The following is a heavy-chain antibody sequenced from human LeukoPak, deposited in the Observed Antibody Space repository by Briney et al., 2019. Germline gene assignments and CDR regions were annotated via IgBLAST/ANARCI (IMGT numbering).Heavy chain of an antibody. D-gene: IGHD3-9*01. CDR3: ARGVSAYYDILTGIHV. Sequence: ASVKVSCKASGYTFTGYYMHWVRQAPGQGLEWMGWINPNSGGTNYAQKFQGRVTMTRDTSISTAYMELSRLRSDDTAVYYCARGVSAYYDILTGIHVWGQGTLVTVSS. CDR2: INPNSGGT. J-gene: IGHJ4*02. CDR1: GYTFTGYY. V-gene: IGHV1-2*02.